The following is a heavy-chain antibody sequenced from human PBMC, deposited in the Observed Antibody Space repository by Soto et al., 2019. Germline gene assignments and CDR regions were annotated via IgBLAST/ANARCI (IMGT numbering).Heavy chain of an antibody. V-gene: IGHV4-34*01. CDR3: AKYGENYYDGLDV. CDR1: GGSFSGYF. Sequence: SETLSLTCAVYGGSFSGYFWNWIRQPPGKGLEWIGEINHSGSTNYNPSLKSRVTISVDTSKNQSSLKLSSVTAADTAIYYCAKYGENYYDGLDVWGPGTTVTVSS. J-gene: IGHJ6*02. D-gene: IGHD2-21*01. CDR2: INHSGST.